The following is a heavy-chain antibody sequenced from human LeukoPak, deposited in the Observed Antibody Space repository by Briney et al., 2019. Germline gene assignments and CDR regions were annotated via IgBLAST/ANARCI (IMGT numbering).Heavy chain of an antibody. CDR2: FRGSGYSINYA. V-gene: IGHV3-23*01. J-gene: IGHJ4*02. D-gene: IGHD2-2*01. CDR3: ARDLYPRRGNFDY. Sequence: GGSLRLSCAASGCTFSTYAISWVRQAPGKGLEGVSPFRGSGYSINYADSADSVKGRFTLSRDNSQNILYLQMNSLRADVTAVYYCARDLYPRRGNFDYWGQGTLVIVSS. CDR1: GCTFSTYA.